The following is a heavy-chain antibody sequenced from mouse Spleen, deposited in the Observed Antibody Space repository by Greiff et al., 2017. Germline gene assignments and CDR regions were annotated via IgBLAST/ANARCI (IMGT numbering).Heavy chain of an antibody. Sequence: EVKLMESGGGLVKPGGSLKLSCAASGFTFSSYAMSWVRQTPEKRLEWVATISSGGSYTYYPDSVKGRFTISRDNAKNTLYLQMSSLRSEDTAMYYCARHYYGSSYGYYFDYWGQGTTLTVSS. CDR1: GFTFSSYA. V-gene: IGHV5-9-3*01. J-gene: IGHJ2*01. CDR2: ISSGGSYT. CDR3: ARHYYGSSYGYYFDY. D-gene: IGHD1-1*01.